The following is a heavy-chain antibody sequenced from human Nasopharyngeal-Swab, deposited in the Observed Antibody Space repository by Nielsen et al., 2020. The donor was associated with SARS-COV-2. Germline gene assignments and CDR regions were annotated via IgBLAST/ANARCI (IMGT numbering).Heavy chain of an antibody. CDR1: GGSISSGGYS. Sequence: SETLSLTCAVSGGSISSGGYSWSWIRQPPGKGLEWIGYIYHSGSTYYNPSLKSRVTISVDRSKNQFSLKLSSVTAADTAVYYCASYGDYAQGYFDYWGQGTLVTVSS. CDR2: IYHSGST. D-gene: IGHD4-17*01. J-gene: IGHJ4*02. CDR3: ASYGDYAQGYFDY. V-gene: IGHV4-30-2*01.